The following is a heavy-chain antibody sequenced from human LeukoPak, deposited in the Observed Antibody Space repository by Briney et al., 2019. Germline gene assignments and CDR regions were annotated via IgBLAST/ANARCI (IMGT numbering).Heavy chain of an antibody. Sequence: TGGSLRLSCAASGFTFRTYTMGWVRQAPGRGLEWVSAISGSGGGTFYADSVKGRFTISRDNSKNTLYLQMNSLRAEDTAIYYCAKYDDGDYTPPCDYWGQGTLVTVSS. CDR2: ISGSGGGT. CDR1: GFTFRTYT. D-gene: IGHD4-17*01. CDR3: AKYDDGDYTPPCDY. V-gene: IGHV3-23*01. J-gene: IGHJ4*02.